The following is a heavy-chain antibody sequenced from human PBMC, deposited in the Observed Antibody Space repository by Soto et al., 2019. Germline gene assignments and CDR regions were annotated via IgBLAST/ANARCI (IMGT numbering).Heavy chain of an antibody. CDR2: ISDDGASI. Sequence: GGSLRLSCEASGFSFSSFAMNWVRQAPGRGLEWVSYISDDGASIYYADSLKGRFTISRDNAKNSLSLQMNNLRAEDTAVYYCARENSVQAWLHHFDHWGLGTLVTVS. J-gene: IGHJ4*02. V-gene: IGHV3-48*03. CDR1: GFSFSSFA. CDR3: ARENSVQAWLHHFDH. D-gene: IGHD5-18*01.